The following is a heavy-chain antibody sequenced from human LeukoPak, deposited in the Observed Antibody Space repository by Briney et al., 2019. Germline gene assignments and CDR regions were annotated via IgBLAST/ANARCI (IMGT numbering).Heavy chain of an antibody. CDR2: INHSGST. Sequence: SGTLSLTCAVYGGSFSGYYWSWIRQPPGKGLEWIGEINHSGSTNYNPSLKSRVTISVDTSKNQFSLKLSSVTAADTAVYYCARVDIAAAHVDYWGQGTLVTVSS. J-gene: IGHJ4*02. V-gene: IGHV4-34*01. CDR1: GGSFSGYY. D-gene: IGHD6-13*01. CDR3: ARVDIAAAHVDY.